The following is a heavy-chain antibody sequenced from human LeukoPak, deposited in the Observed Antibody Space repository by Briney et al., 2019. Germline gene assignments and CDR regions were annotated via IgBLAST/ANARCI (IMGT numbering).Heavy chain of an antibody. CDR2: ISGSGGST. V-gene: IGHV3-23*01. CDR3: AKNAQPFIAVAGNFDY. CDR1: GFTFSSYA. D-gene: IGHD6-19*01. Sequence: GGSLRLSCAASGFTFSSYAMSWVRQAPGKGLEWVSAISGSGGSTYYADSVKGRFTISRDNSKNTLYLQMNSLRAEDTAVYYCAKNAQPFIAVAGNFDYWGQGTLVTVSS. J-gene: IGHJ4*02.